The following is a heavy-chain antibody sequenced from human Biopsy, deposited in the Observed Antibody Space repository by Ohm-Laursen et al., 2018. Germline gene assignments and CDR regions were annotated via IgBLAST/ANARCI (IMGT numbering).Heavy chain of an antibody. CDR1: GGSISGHF. D-gene: IGHD2/OR15-2a*01. Sequence: SETLSLTCIVSGGSISGHFWSWVRQPAGKGLEWIGRIYSNGNTNYNPSLKSRVSMSVDTSKNHFSLNLTSVTAADTAVYYCARDEGVLRAFDIWGQGTLGTVSS. J-gene: IGHJ3*02. V-gene: IGHV4-4*07. CDR2: IYSNGNT. CDR3: ARDEGVLRAFDI.